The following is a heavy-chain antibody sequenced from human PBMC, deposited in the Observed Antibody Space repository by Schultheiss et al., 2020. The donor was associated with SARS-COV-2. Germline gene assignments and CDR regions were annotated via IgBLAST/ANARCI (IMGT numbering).Heavy chain of an antibody. J-gene: IGHJ6*02. CDR3: ARGGLAGKYQLPYYYYGMDV. D-gene: IGHD2-2*01. Sequence: ASVKVSCKASGYTFTSYGISWVRQAPGQGLEWMGWISAYNGNTNYAQKLQGRVTMTTDTSTSTAYMELRSLRSDDTAVYYCARGGLAGKYQLPYYYYGMDVWGQGTTVTVSS. V-gene: IGHV1-18*01. CDR2: ISAYNGNT. CDR1: GYTFTSYG.